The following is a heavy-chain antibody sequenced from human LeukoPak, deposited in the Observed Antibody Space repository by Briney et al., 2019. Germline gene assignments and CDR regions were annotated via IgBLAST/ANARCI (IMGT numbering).Heavy chain of an antibody. CDR1: GGSISSYY. CDR2: IYYSGST. CDR3: ARLRLTGFCDY. Sequence: SETLSLTCTVSGGSISSYYWSWIRQPPGKGLEWIGYIYYSGSTNYNPSLKSRVTISVDTSKNQFSLGLTSVTAADTAVYYCARLRLTGFCDYWGQGTLVTVSS. V-gene: IGHV4-59*08. J-gene: IGHJ4*02. D-gene: IGHD3-3*01.